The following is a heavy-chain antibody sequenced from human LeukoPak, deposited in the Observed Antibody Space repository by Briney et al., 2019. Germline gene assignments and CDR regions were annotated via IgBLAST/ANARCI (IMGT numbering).Heavy chain of an antibody. D-gene: IGHD1-14*01. J-gene: IGHJ4*02. V-gene: IGHV3-7*01. CDR3: ARDTAEGRDY. CDR2: IKPDGSQR. Sequence: GGSLRLSCVVSRFTFSSHWMTWVRQAPGKGLEWVAHIKPDGSQRNYVNSVKGRFTISRDNAKNSLYLHMNNLGVDDTAVYYCARDTAEGRDYWGQGTLVTVSP. CDR1: RFTFSSHW.